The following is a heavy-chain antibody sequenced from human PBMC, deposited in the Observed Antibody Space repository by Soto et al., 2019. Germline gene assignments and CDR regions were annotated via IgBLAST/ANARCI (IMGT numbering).Heavy chain of an antibody. CDR1: GYTFTTYG. V-gene: IGHV1-18*01. D-gene: IGHD2-2*01. CDR3: AAIGVEAYSFDY. CDR2: ISAYNGNT. J-gene: IGHJ4*02. Sequence: SVKVSCKASGYTFTTYGISWVRQAPGQGLEWMGWISAYNGNTNYAQKLQGRVTMTTETSTSTAYMELRSLRSDDTAVYYCAAIGVEAYSFDYWGQGTLVTAPQ.